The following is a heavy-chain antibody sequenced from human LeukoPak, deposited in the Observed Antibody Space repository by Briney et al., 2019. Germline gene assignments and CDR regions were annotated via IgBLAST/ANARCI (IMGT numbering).Heavy chain of an antibody. V-gene: IGHV4-59*01. CDR1: GGSISSYY. D-gene: IGHD5-18*01. J-gene: IGHJ4*02. CDR3: ARVLDTAMVYYFDY. Sequence: SETLSLTCTVSGGSISSYYWSWIRQPPGKGLEWIGYIYYSGSTNNNPSLKSRVTISVDTSKNQFSLKLSSVTAADTAVYYCARVLDTAMVYYFDYWGQGTLVTVSS. CDR2: IYYSGST.